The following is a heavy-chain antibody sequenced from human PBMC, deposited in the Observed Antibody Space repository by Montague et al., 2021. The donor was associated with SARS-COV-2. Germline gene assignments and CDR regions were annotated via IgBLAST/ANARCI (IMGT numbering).Heavy chain of an antibody. CDR1: GDSVSSNIAT. V-gene: IGHV6-1*01. D-gene: IGHD2-2*01. J-gene: IGHJ4*02. CDR3: ARIPVGSKYYFDF. Sequence: CAISGDSVSSNIATWNWIRQSPSRGLEWLGGTYYRSKWYNGYAESVKSRITIDPDTSKHQFSLHLNSVTPEDTAVYYCARIPVGSKYYFDFWGQGTLVTVSS. CDR2: TYYRSKWYN.